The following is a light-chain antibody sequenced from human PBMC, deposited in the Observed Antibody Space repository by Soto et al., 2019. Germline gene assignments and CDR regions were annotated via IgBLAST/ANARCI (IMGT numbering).Light chain of an antibody. CDR1: QSISSNY. Sequence: EIMWTQTPGSASLTQGERVTLSCRASQSISSNYLAWYQQKPGQAPRLLIYGASSRATGIPDRFSGSGSGTEFSLTISRLEPEGFAVYYCHQYGISPFGGGTKVDIK. CDR3: HQYGISP. J-gene: IGKJ4*01. CDR2: GAS. V-gene: IGKV3-20*01.